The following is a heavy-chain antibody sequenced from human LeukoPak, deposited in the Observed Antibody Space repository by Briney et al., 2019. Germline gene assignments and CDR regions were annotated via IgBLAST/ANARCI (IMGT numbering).Heavy chain of an antibody. CDR2: ISGIGSGT. CDR1: GFTFSTYA. V-gene: IGHV3-23*01. D-gene: IGHD1-26*01. Sequence: PGGSLRLSCAASGFTFSTYAMTWVRQAPGQGLEWVSSISGIGSGTYYADSVKGRFTISRDNSKNTLYLQMNSLRAEDTAVYYCAKDREPGGYDAFDIWGQGTMVTVSS. CDR3: AKDREPGGYDAFDI. J-gene: IGHJ3*02.